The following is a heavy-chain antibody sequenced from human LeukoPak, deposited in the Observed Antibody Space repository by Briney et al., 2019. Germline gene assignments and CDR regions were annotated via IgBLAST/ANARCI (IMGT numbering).Heavy chain of an antibody. D-gene: IGHD5-24*01. CDR3: ARNRDGYNSFDY. V-gene: IGHV4-31*03. J-gene: IGHJ4*02. CDR2: IYYSGSS. CDR1: GGSINNSGYY. Sequence: SGTLSLTCTVSGGSINNSGYYWSWIRQHPGKGLEWIGYIYYSGSSYYNPSLRSRVTISVDTSKNHFSLKLSSVTAADTAVYYCARNRDGYNSFDYWGQGTLVTVSS.